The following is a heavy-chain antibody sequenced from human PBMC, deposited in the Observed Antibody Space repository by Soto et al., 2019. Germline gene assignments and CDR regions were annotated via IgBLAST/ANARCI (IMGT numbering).Heavy chain of an antibody. CDR3: ARVGGDSSYGYSMDV. D-gene: IGHD2-21*02. CDR1: GGSISRGGYY. V-gene: IGHV4-31*03. J-gene: IGHJ6*02. Sequence: QVQLQDTGPGLVKPSQTLSLTCTVSGGSISRGGYYWSWIRQPPGKGLEWIGYIYYSGSTYYNPSLKSRVTISVDTAMNQFSMKLSSVTAADTAVYYCARVGGDSSYGYSMDVWGQGTTVTVSS. CDR2: IYYSGST.